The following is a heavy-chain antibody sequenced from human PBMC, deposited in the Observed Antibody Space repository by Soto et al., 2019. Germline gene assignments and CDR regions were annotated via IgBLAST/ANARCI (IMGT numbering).Heavy chain of an antibody. CDR1: GGSISSYY. V-gene: IGHV4-59*05. Sequence: SETLSLTCTVSGGSISSYYWSWIRQPPGKGLEWIGSIYYSGSTYYNPSLKSRVTISVDTSENQFSLKLSSVTAADTAVYYCARLKQLADWFEPWGQGTLVTVSS. D-gene: IGHD6-6*01. J-gene: IGHJ5*02. CDR2: IYYSGST. CDR3: ARLKQLADWFEP.